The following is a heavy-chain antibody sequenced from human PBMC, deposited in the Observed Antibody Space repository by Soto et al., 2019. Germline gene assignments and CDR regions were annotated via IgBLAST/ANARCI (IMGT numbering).Heavy chain of an antibody. CDR3: ARDQRRLIVGATRSYGMDV. CDR1: GFTFSSYA. J-gene: IGHJ6*02. CDR2: ISYDGSNK. Sequence: PGGSLRLSCAASGFTFSSYAMHWVRQAPGKGPEWVAVISYDGSNKYYADSVKGRFTISRDNSKNTLYLQMNSLRAEDTAVYYCARDQRRLIVGATRSYGMDVWGQGTTVTVSS. D-gene: IGHD1-26*01. V-gene: IGHV3-30-3*01.